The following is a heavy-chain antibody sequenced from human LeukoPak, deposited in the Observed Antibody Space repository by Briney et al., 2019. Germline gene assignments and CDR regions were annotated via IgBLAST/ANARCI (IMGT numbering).Heavy chain of an antibody. D-gene: IGHD6-13*01. Sequence: GGSLRLSCAASGFTVSSNYMSWVRQAPGKGLEWVSVIYSGDNTYYADSVKGRFTISRDISKNTLYLQMNSLRAEDTAVYYCARETYSSSWSYYFDYWGQGALVTVSS. CDR2: IYSGDNT. CDR3: ARETYSSSWSYYFDY. CDR1: GFTVSSNY. J-gene: IGHJ4*02. V-gene: IGHV3-66*01.